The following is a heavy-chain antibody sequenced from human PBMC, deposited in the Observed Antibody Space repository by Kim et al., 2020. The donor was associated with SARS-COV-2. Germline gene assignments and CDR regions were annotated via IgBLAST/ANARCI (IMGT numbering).Heavy chain of an antibody. J-gene: IGHJ4*03. D-gene: IGHD3-3*01. CDR1: GFTFDDYA. Sequence: GGSLRLSCAASGFTFDDYAMHWVRQAPGKGLEWVSGISWNSGSIGYADSVKGRFTISRDNAKNSLYLQMNSLRAEDTALYYCAKDRTLLRYDFLSRIGY. CDR2: ISWNSGSI. CDR3: AKDRTLLRYDFLSRIGY. V-gene: IGHV3-9*01.